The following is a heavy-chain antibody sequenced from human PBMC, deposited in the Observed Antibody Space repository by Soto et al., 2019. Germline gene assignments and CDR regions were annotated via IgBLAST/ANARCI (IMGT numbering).Heavy chain of an antibody. D-gene: IGHD2-2*01. Sequence: GEAPKISWNGSGYSFTSYWIGWVRQMPGKGPEWLGVIYPGDSDTRYSPSFQGQVSISADXXTXXXNXQXXXVXASHTALYYCARHGREAVPGYRLDDWSQGSLVPLS. V-gene: IGHV5-51*01. CDR3: ARHGREAVPGYRLDD. J-gene: IGHJ4*02. CDR1: GYSFTSYW. CDR2: IYPGDSDT.